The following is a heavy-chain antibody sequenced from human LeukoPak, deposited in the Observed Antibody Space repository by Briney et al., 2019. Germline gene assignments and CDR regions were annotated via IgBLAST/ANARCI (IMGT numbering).Heavy chain of an antibody. J-gene: IGHJ6*03. CDR1: GGTFSSYG. Sequence: SVKVSCKASGGTFSSYGISWVRQAPGQGLEWMGGIRPIFGTAKYAQKFQGRVTMTTDESTSTGYMELSSLRSEDTAVYYCARQEGRWFYYHMDVWGRGTTVTVSS. CDR2: IRPIFGTA. CDR3: ARQEGRWFYYHMDV. V-gene: IGHV1-69*05. D-gene: IGHD4-23*01.